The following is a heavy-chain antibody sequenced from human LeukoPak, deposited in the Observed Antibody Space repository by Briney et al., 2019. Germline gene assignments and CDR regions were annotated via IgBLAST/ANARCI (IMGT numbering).Heavy chain of an antibody. Sequence: GGSLRLSCAASGFTFSSYAMSWVRQAPGKGLEWVSAISGSGGSTYYADSVKGRFTISRDNSKNTLYLQMNSLRAEDTAMYYCARGRYSGTTYYFDYWGQGTLVTVSS. CDR1: GFTFSSYA. V-gene: IGHV3-23*01. D-gene: IGHD5-12*01. J-gene: IGHJ4*02. CDR2: ISGSGGST. CDR3: ARGRYSGTTYYFDY.